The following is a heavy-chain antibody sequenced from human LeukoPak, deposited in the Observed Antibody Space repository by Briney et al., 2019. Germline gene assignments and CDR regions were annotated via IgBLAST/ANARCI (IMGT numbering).Heavy chain of an antibody. CDR3: AKTRDFWSGYFDY. CDR1: GGSFSGYY. CDR2: INHSGST. V-gene: IGHV4-34*01. D-gene: IGHD3-3*01. J-gene: IGHJ4*02. Sequence: SETLSLTCAVYGGSFSGYYWSWIRQPPGKGLEWIGEINHSGSTNYNPSLKSRVTISVDTSKNQFSLKLSSVTAADTAVYYCAKTRDFWSGYFDYWGQGTLVTVSS.